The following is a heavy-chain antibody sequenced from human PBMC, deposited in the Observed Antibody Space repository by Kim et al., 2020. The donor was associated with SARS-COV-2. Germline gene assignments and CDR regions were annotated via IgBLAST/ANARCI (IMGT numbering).Heavy chain of an antibody. D-gene: IGHD4-17*01. V-gene: IGHV4-34*01. CDR1: GGSFSGYY. J-gene: IGHJ3*02. CDR2: INHSGST. CDR3: ARAPDYPYAFDI. Sequence: SETLSLTCAVYGGSFSGYYWSWIRQPPGKGLEWIGEINHSGSTNYNPSLKSRVTISVDTSKNQFSLKLSSVTAADTAVYYCARAPDYPYAFDIWGQGTMVTVSS.